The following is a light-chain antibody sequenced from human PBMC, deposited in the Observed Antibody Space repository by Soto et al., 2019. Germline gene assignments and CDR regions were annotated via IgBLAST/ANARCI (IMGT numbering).Light chain of an antibody. CDR3: QQYNSYLT. Sequence: DIPLTQSPSTLSASVVDRVTLXFRASQSISSWLAWYQQKPGKAPKLLIYDASSLESGVPSRFSGSGSGTEFTLTISSLQPDDFATYYCQQYNSYLTFGQGTKVDIK. V-gene: IGKV1-5*01. CDR1: QSISSW. CDR2: DAS. J-gene: IGKJ1*01.